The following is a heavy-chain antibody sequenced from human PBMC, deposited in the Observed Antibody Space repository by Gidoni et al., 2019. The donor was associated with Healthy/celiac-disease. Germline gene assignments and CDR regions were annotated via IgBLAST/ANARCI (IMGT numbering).Heavy chain of an antibody. J-gene: IGHJ6*02. CDR1: GGSFSGYY. Sequence: QVQLQQWGAGLLKPSETLSLTCAVYGGSFSGYYWSWIRQPPGKGLEWIGEINHSGSTNYNPSLKSRVTISVDTSKNQFSLKLSSVTAADTAVYYCARGLGRIYYGSGSYPTYYYGMDVWGQGTTVTVSS. CDR3: ARGLGRIYYGSGSYPTYYYGMDV. D-gene: IGHD3-10*01. CDR2: INHSGST. V-gene: IGHV4-34*01.